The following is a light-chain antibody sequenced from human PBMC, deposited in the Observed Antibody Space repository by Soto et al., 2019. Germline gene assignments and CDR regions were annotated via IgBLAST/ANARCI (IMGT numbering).Light chain of an antibody. CDR1: QSIGNY. CDR3: QQRSSWPFT. V-gene: IGKV3-11*01. J-gene: IGKJ3*01. Sequence: EVVLTQSPATLSVSPGEGATLSCRASQSIGNYLALYQQKPGQAPRLLIYATSNRATGIPARFSGSGSGTDFTLTSSSLEPEDFAVYYCQQRSSWPFTFGPGTKVYIK. CDR2: ATS.